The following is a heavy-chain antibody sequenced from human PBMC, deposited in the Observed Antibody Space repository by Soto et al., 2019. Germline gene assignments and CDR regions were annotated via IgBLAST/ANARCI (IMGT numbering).Heavy chain of an antibody. Sequence: PSETLSLTCTVSGGSISSGDYYWSWIRQPPGKGLEWIGYIYYSGSTYYNPSLKSRVTISVDTSKNQFSLKLSSVTAADTAVYYCARDLEDYYGSGSYGVHGMVVWGQATTVTVSS. CDR2: IYYSGST. D-gene: IGHD3-10*01. CDR3: ARDLEDYYGSGSYGVHGMVV. V-gene: IGHV4-30-4*01. J-gene: IGHJ6*02. CDR1: GGSISSGDYY.